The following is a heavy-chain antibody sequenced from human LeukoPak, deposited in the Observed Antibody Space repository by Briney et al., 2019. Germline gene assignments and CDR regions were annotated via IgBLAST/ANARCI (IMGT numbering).Heavy chain of an antibody. D-gene: IGHD1-26*01. CDR1: GFTFSSYA. V-gene: IGHV3-30-3*01. CDR3: AKDVGKWESLHFFDY. Sequence: GRSLRLSCAASGFTFSSYAMHWVRQAPGKGLGWVAVISYDGSNKYYADSVKGRFTISRDNSRNTLYLQMNSLRGDDTAVYYCAKDVGKWESLHFFDYWGQGTLVTVSS. J-gene: IGHJ4*02. CDR2: ISYDGSNK.